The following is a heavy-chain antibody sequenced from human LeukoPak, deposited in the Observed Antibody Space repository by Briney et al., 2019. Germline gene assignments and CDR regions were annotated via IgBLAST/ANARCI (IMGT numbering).Heavy chain of an antibody. CDR3: ATEDIVVVPAPFDY. D-gene: IGHD2-2*01. CDR2: VYYSGST. Sequence: SETLSLTCSVSGGSTGSDYWSWIRQPPGKGLEWIAYVYYSGSTYYNPSLKSRVTISVDTSKNQFSLKLSSVTAADTAVYYCATEDIVVVPAPFDYWGQGTLVTVSS. J-gene: IGHJ4*02. V-gene: IGHV4-59*04. CDR1: GGSTGSDY.